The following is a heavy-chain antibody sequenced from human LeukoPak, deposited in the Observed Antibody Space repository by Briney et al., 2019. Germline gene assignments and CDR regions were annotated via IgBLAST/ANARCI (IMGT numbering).Heavy chain of an antibody. CDR2: ISGDATTT. D-gene: IGHD3-22*01. CDR3: AKVTYGSSALPSHY. CDR1: GFTFSRYA. Sequence: GGSLRLSCAASGFTFSRYAMSWVRQAPGKGLEWVSGISGDATTTYYADSVKRQFTISRDNSKSTLYLQMNSLRVEDTAVYYCAKVTYGSSALPSHYWGQGTPVIVSS. V-gene: IGHV3-23*01. J-gene: IGHJ4*02.